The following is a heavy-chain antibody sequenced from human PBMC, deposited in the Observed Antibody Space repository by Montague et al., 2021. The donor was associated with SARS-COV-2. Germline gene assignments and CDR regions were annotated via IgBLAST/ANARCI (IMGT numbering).Heavy chain of an antibody. CDR2: MYYDGSP. CDR3: ATDYGSGCYFDY. Sequence: SETLSLTCTVSGGSISIYYWSWIRQPPGKGLEWIGYMYYDGSPNYNPSLRGRVTISVDKSKNQCSLKLSSVTAADTAVYYCATDYGSGCYFDYWGQGSLVTVSS. V-gene: IGHV4-59*01. J-gene: IGHJ4*02. D-gene: IGHD3-10*01. CDR1: GGSISIYY.